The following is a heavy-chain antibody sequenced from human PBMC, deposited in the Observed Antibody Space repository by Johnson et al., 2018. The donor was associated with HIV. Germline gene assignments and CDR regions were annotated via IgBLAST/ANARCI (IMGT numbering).Heavy chain of an antibody. CDR3: VKDLYCIDGVGRTDAFDI. Sequence: QVQLVESGGGVVQPGGSLRLSCAASGFTFSRYGMHWVRQAPGKGLEWVAFISHDERIEYYGDSVKGRFTISRDNVKNTLYLQMNSLGVEDTAIYYCVKDLYCIDGVGRTDAFDIWGQGTMVTASA. V-gene: IGHV3-30*18. J-gene: IGHJ3*02. D-gene: IGHD2-8*01. CDR2: ISHDERIE. CDR1: GFTFSRYG.